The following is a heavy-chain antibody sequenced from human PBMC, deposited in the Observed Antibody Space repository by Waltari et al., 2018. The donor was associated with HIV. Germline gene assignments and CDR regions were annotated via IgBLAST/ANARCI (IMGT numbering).Heavy chain of an antibody. CDR1: GFTFSAYA. J-gene: IGHJ5*02. D-gene: IGHD4-17*01. V-gene: IGHV3-23*01. CDR2: IGRSGATT. Sequence: EVQVLESGGGLVQPGGSLRLSCAASGFTFSAYAMGWVRQAPGKGLEWVSGIGRSGATTFYADSVKGRFTISRDNSKNTLYLQMNSLRAEDTAVYYCARGHRETVTTLRFDPWGQGTLVTVSS. CDR3: ARGHRETVTTLRFDP.